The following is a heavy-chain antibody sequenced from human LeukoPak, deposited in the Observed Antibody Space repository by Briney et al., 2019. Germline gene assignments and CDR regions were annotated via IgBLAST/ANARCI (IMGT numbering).Heavy chain of an antibody. CDR1: GYTFTNYG. CDR3: ARRGTVVSYMDV. CDR2: ISGYNGNT. Sequence: ASVKASCKASGYTFTNYGISWVRQAPGQGLEWMGWISGYNGNTNYAQKLQGRVTLTTDTSTSTAYMELRSLRSDDTAVYYCARRGTVVSYMDVWGKGTTVTVSS. D-gene: IGHD2-15*01. J-gene: IGHJ6*03. V-gene: IGHV1-18*01.